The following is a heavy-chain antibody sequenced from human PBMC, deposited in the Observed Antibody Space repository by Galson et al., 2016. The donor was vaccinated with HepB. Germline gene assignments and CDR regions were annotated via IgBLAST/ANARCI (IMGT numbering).Heavy chain of an antibody. V-gene: IGHV3-30*18. CDR1: GFIFSDYG. Sequence: SLRLSCAASGFIFSDYGMHWARQAPGKGLEWVGVISNDGTKKNYGDSVQGRFTISRDNSKNTLYLQMNSLRPDDTAVYYCAKGAQWLPEYWGQGTLVTVSS. CDR2: ISNDGTKK. D-gene: IGHD6-19*01. J-gene: IGHJ4*02. CDR3: AKGAQWLPEY.